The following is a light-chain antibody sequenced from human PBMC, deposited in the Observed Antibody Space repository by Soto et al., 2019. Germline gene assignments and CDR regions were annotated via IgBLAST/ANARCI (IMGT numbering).Light chain of an antibody. Sequence: IQMTQSPSSLSASVGDRVTITRRASQDIRPDLCWYQQKPGKAPKLLIYDASTLESGVPSRFSGSGSGTDFTLSISSLQPDDSATYYCQQYNSYFQTFGRGTKVDIK. CDR2: DAS. V-gene: IGKV1-13*02. J-gene: IGKJ1*01. CDR3: QQYNSYFQT. CDR1: QDIRPD.